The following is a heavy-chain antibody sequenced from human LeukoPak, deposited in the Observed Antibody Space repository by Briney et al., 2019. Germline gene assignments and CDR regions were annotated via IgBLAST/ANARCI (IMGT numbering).Heavy chain of an antibody. Sequence: PSETLSLTCSVSGGSVTSYYWSWIRQPPGKGLEWIGHIHYSGSNNYNPSLKSRVTMFVDRAKNQISLRLSSVTAADTAVYYCARDSGYCSSTSCYDYYYYGMDVWGQGTTVTVSS. CDR2: IHYSGSN. J-gene: IGHJ6*02. V-gene: IGHV4-4*08. D-gene: IGHD2-2*01. CDR1: GGSVTSYY. CDR3: ARDSGYCSSTSCYDYYYYGMDV.